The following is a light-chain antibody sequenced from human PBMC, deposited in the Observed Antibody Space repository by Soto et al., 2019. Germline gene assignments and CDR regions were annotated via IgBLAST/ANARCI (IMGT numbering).Light chain of an antibody. CDR2: SNN. J-gene: IGLJ1*01. CDR3: QSYDNSLTGYV. CDR1: SSNVGAGYD. Sequence: QSVLTQPPSVSGAPGQRVTISCTGTSSNVGAGYDVHWYQRLPGTAPKLLIYSNNNRPSGVPDRFSASKSGASASLAITRLQAEDEADYYCQSYDNSLTGYVFGTGTKVTVL. V-gene: IGLV1-40*01.